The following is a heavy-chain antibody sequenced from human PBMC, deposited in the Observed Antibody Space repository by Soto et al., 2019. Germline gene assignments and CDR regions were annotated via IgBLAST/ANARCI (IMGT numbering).Heavy chain of an antibody. CDR1: GGTFSSYA. CDR2: IIPILGTA. Sequence: SVKVSCKASGGTFSSYAISWVRQAPGQGLEWMGGIIPILGTANYAQKFQGRVTITADESTSTAYMELSSLRSEDTAVYYCARGSCSSTSCYGGMDVWGQGTTVTVSS. J-gene: IGHJ6*02. CDR3: ARGSCSSTSCYGGMDV. V-gene: IGHV1-69*13. D-gene: IGHD2-2*01.